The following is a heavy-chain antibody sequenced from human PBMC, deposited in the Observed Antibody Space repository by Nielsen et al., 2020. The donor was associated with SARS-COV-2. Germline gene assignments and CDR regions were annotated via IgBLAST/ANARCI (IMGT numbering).Heavy chain of an antibody. CDR3: ARAEIVVVVAATINNWFDP. D-gene: IGHD2-15*01. Sequence: WVRQAPGQRLEWMGWINAGNGNTKYSQKFQGRVTITRDTSASTAYMELSSLRSEDTAVYYCARAEIVVVVAATINNWFDPWGQGTLVTSPQ. J-gene: IGHJ5*02. CDR2: INAGNGNT. V-gene: IGHV1-3*01.